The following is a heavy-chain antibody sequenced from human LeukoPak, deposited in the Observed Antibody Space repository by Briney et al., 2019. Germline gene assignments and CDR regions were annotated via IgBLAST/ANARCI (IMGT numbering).Heavy chain of an antibody. CDR1: GYTLAELS. Sequence: ASAKVSCKVSGYTLAELSMHWVRQAPRKGLEWMGAFDPEDGKTIYAHKLQGRVTITEDTSTDTAYLELSSLKSDDTAVYYCATVGYGLYYFNYWGQGTLVTVSS. J-gene: IGHJ4*02. V-gene: IGHV1-24*01. D-gene: IGHD5-18*01. CDR3: ATVGYGLYYFNY. CDR2: FDPEDGKT.